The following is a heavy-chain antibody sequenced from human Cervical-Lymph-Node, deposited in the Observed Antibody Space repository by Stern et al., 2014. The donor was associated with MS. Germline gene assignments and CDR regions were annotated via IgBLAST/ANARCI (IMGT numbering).Heavy chain of an antibody. CDR3: ATANYEFGYYGMDV. CDR2: ISWSGTKI. J-gene: IGHJ6*02. D-gene: IGHD3-3*01. Sequence: EVPLVESGGGLVQPGRSLRLPCAAAGFAFDGYAMHWVRQAPGKGLVWVSGISWSGTKIGYADSVKGRFTISRDNAKNSLFLQMNNLRAEDTALYYCATANYEFGYYGMDVWGQGTAVAVS. CDR1: GFAFDGYA. V-gene: IGHV3-9*01.